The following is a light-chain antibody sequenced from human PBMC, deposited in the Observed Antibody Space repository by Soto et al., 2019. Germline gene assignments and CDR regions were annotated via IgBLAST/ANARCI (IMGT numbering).Light chain of an antibody. CDR2: ATS. CDR1: QTIRSH. CDR3: QQTYSTPLT. V-gene: IGKV1-39*01. J-gene: IGKJ4*01. Sequence: DIQMTQFPLSLSASVGDIVAISCRASQTIRSHLNWYQQKPGEAPKIVIYATSTLQSGVPSRFNGSVSGTDFTLSINSLQPEDFATYYCQQTYSTPLTFGGGTKVDIK.